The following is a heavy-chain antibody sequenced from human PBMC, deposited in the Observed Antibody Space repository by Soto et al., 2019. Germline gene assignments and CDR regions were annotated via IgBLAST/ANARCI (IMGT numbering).Heavy chain of an antibody. Sequence: EVRLVESGGGLVKPGGSLRLSCVGSGFLFRNYEMNWVRQAPGKGLEWLSHISTSGSHISDADSVKGRFTISRDNTKHTMYLQMNSLRAEDTAVYYCASQPHWARPFESWVQGTLVNVSS. CDR1: GFLFRNYE. V-gene: IGHV3-48*03. CDR2: ISTSGSHI. CDR3: ASQPHWARPFES. D-gene: IGHD7-27*01. J-gene: IGHJ4*02.